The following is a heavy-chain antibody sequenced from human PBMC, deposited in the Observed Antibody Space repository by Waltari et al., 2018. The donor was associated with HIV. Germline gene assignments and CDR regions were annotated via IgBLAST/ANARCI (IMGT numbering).Heavy chain of an antibody. D-gene: IGHD5-12*01. J-gene: IGHJ2*01. Sequence: QVQLVQWGGGVVQPGRSLRLSCAASGFTFNNYGMSWVRQTPGKVVDWVAVIWYDGSKRDYADSGKGRFTISRDNSNNRLYLQMNSLRVDDTAVYLCARGAPWDGYNSDWYFDLWGRGTLVTVSS. V-gene: IGHV3-33*01. CDR2: IWYDGSKR. CDR1: GFTFNNYG. CDR3: ARGAPWDGYNSDWYFDL.